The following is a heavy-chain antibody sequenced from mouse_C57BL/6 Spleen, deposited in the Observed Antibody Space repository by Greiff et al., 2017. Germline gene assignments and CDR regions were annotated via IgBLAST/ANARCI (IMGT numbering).Heavy chain of an antibody. CDR3: ARGGGYDGYFDV. J-gene: IGHJ1*03. D-gene: IGHD2-2*01. CDR1: GYSITSGYD. Sequence: VQLQQSGPGMVKPSQSLSLTCTVTGYSITSGYDWHWIRHFPGNKLEWMGYISYSGSTNYNPSLKSRISITHDTSKNHFFLKLNSVTTEDTATYYCARGGGYDGYFDVWGTGTTVTVSS. V-gene: IGHV3-1*01. CDR2: ISYSGST.